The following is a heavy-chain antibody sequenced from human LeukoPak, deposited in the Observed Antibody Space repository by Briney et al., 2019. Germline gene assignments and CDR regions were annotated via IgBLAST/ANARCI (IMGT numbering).Heavy chain of an antibody. J-gene: IGHJ6*02. CDR1: GGSFSGYY. V-gene: IGHV4-34*01. CDR3: ARARRYYDILTGYYKDYYYYGMDV. Sequence: SETLSLTCAVYGGSFSGYYWSWIRQPPGKGLEWIGEINHSGSTNYNPSLKSRVTISVDTSKNQFSLKLSSVTAADTAVYYCARARRYYDILTGYYKDYYYYGMDVWGQGATVTVSS. D-gene: IGHD3-9*01. CDR2: INHSGST.